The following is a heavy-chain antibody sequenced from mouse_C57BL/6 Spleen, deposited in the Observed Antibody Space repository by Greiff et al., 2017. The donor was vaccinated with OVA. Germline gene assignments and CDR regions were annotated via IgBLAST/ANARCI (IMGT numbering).Heavy chain of an antibody. Sequence: QVQLQQPGAELVMPGASVKLSCKASVYTFTSYWMHWVKQRPGQGLEWIGEIDPSDSYTNYNQKFKGKSTLTVDKSSSTAYMQLSSLTSEDSAVYYCARGGGYYAMDYWGQGTSVTVSS. V-gene: IGHV1-69*01. CDR2: IDPSDSYT. J-gene: IGHJ4*01. CDR3: ARGGGYYAMDY. CDR1: VYTFTSYW.